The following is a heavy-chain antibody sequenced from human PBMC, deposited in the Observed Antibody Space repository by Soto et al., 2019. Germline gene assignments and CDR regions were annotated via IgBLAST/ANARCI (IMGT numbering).Heavy chain of an antibody. CDR1: GFTFSSYA. Sequence: QVQLMESGGGVVQPGRSLRLSCAASGFTFSSYAMHWVRQAPGKGLEWVAVISTDGRDKYHADSVKGRFTISRDNSKNTLFVQMNSLRPEDTAVYYCAKDHDLAAAGYYFDYWGQGTLVTVSS. J-gene: IGHJ4*02. CDR2: ISTDGRDK. D-gene: IGHD6-13*01. CDR3: AKDHDLAAAGYYFDY. V-gene: IGHV3-30*01.